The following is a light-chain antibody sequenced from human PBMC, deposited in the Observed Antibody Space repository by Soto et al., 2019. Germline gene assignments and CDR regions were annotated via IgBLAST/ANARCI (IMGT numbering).Light chain of an antibody. J-gene: IGKJ1*01. CDR3: QQYNSSPWT. Sequence: DIKMTQSPSTLSASVGDRVSITCRASQSISSWLAWYQQKPGKAPKLLIYKASSLESGVTSRFSGSGSGTESTLTISSLQPDDFATSYFQQYNSSPWTFGQGTKVEIK. CDR2: KAS. CDR1: QSISSW. V-gene: IGKV1-5*03.